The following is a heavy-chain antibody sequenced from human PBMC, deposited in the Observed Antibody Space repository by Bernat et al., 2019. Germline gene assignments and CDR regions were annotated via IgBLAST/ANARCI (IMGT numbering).Heavy chain of an antibody. Sequence: QVQLVESGGGVVQPGRSLRLSCAASGFTFSSYAMHWVRQAPGKGLEWVAVISYDGSNKYYADSVKGRFTISRDNSKNTLYLQMNSLRAEDTAVYYCARAAATAVAAHLGYWGQGTLVTVSS. J-gene: IGHJ4*02. CDR2: ISYDGSNK. V-gene: IGHV3-30*01. D-gene: IGHD6-19*01. CDR3: ARAAATAVAAHLGY. CDR1: GFTFSSYA.